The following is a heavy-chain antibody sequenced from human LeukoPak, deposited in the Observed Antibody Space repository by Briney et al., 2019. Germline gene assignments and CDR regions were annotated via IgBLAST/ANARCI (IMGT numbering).Heavy chain of an antibody. V-gene: IGHV3-21*01. J-gene: IGHJ4*02. D-gene: IGHD1-14*01. CDR1: GFTFSSYS. Sequence: PGGSLRLSCAASGFTFSSYSMNWVRQAPGKGLEWVSSISSSSSYIYYADSVKGRFTISRDNAKNSLYLQMNSLRAEDTAVYYCARDFNPDGTPFDYWGQGTLVTVSS. CDR2: ISSSSSYI. CDR3: ARDFNPDGTPFDY.